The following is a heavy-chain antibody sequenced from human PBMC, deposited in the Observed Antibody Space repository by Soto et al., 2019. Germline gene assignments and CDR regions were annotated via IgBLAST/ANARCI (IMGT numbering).Heavy chain of an antibody. Sequence: QVQLVESGGGVVQPGRSLRLSCAASGFTFSSYGMHWVRQAPGKGLEWVAVISYDGSNKYYADSVKGRFTISRDNSKNTLYLQMNILRAEDTAVYYCAKAGGYDILTGPSYFDYWGQGTLVTVSS. J-gene: IGHJ4*02. CDR1: GFTFSSYG. D-gene: IGHD3-9*01. CDR3: AKAGGYDILTGPSYFDY. V-gene: IGHV3-30*18. CDR2: ISYDGSNK.